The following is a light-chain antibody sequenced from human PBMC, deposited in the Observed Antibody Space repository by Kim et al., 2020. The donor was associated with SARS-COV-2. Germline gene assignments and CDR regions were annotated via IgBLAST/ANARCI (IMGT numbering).Light chain of an antibody. CDR2: KAS. V-gene: IGKV1-5*03. Sequence: SVGDRVTITCRASQSISSWLAWYQQKPGKAPKLLIYKASSLESGVPSRFSGSGSGTEFTLTISSLQPDDFATYYCQQYNRYSPWTFGQGTKVDIK. CDR3: QQYNRYSPWT. CDR1: QSISSW. J-gene: IGKJ1*01.